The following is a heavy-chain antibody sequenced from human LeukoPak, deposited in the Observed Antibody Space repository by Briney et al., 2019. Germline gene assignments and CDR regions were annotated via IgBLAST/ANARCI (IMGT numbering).Heavy chain of an antibody. Sequence: ASVKVSCKASGYTFTSYYIFWVRQAPGQGLEWMGIINPRTGSTIYSQKFQGRVTMTRDMSTSTVYMELSSLRSEDTALYYCARGVHVRVYDSNPHYGHYWGQGTLVTVSS. CDR2: INPRTGST. J-gene: IGHJ4*02. D-gene: IGHD3-22*01. V-gene: IGHV1-46*01. CDR3: ARGVHVRVYDSNPHYGHY. CDR1: GYTFTSYY.